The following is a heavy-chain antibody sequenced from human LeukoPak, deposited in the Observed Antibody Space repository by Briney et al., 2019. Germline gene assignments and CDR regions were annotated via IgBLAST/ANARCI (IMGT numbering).Heavy chain of an antibody. CDR1: GFSFSDSY. Sequence: GGSLRISCAASGFSFSDSYMSWIRQAPGMGLEWISYIGTRSNPIYYADSVKGRFTISRDDAKNSLYLQMNSLRDEDTAVYFCAREARGSGRDFDYWGQGILVTVSS. D-gene: IGHD1-26*01. CDR2: IGTRSNPI. V-gene: IGHV3-11*01. J-gene: IGHJ4*02. CDR3: AREARGSGRDFDY.